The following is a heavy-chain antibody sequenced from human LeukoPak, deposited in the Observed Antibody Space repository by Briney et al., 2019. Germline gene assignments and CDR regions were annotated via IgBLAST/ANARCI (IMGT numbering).Heavy chain of an antibody. J-gene: IGHJ4*02. CDR1: GFTFRSYG. Sequence: PGGSLRLSCAASGFTFRSYGMHWVRQAPGKGLEWVAVIWYDGSNKYYADSVKGRFTISRDNSKNTLYLQMNSLRADDTAVYYCARGRYSRYFDYWGQGTLVTVSS. V-gene: IGHV3-33*01. CDR3: ARGRYSRYFDY. CDR2: IWYDGSNK. D-gene: IGHD6-13*01.